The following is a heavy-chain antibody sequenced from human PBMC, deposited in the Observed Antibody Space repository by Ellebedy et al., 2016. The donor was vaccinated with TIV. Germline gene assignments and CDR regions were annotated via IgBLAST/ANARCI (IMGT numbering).Heavy chain of an antibody. D-gene: IGHD6-19*01. Sequence: GESLKISXVASGFTFSNYAMSWVRQAPGKGLEWVSGISGSGDSTYYADSVKGRFTISRDNSKNTLYLQMNRLRAEDTAVYYCAKVGWSSGWPHDYWGQGTLVTVSS. V-gene: IGHV3-23*01. J-gene: IGHJ4*02. CDR3: AKVGWSSGWPHDY. CDR2: ISGSGDST. CDR1: GFTFSNYA.